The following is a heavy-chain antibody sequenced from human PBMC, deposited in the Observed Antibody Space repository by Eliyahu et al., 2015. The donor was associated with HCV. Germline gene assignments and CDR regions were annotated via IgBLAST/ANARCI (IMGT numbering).Heavy chain of an antibody. CDR1: GASISSSRYY. Sequence: QLQLQESGPGLVKPSETLSLTCTVSGASISSSRYYWGWWIGTTSYSGSTYYSPSPKSRVPISVDTSKNHFSLTLSSVTAADTAVYYCARLYIRNDLPSYFDYWGRGTPVTVSA. V-gene: IGHV4-39*02. CDR2: TSYSGST. D-gene: IGHD2-2*02. CDR3: ARLYIRNDLPSYFDY. J-gene: IGHJ4*02.